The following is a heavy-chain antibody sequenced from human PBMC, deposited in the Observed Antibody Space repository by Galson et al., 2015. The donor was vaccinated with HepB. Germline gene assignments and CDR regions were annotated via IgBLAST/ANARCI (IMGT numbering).Heavy chain of an antibody. J-gene: IGHJ4*02. CDR1: GPCSGSSA. CDR2: IGGDGNYK. V-gene: IGHV3-7*03. D-gene: IGHD7-27*01. CDR3: ARNWENDY. Sequence: TPTFSGPGFGPCSGSSAPLWVRRCSGRGVQGVRYIGGDGNYKYYLDSVKGRFTISRDNAKNSAFLQMNSLRPEDTAVYYCARNWENDYWGQGTLVTVSS.